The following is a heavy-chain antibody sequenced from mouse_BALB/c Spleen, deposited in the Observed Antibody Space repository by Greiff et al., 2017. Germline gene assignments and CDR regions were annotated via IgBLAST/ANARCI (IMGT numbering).Heavy chain of an antibody. V-gene: IGHV1-9*01. Sequence: QVQLQQSGAELMKPGASVKISCKATGYTFSSYWIEWVKQRPGHGLEWIGEILPGSGSTNYNEKFKGKATFTVDTSSNTAYMQLSSLTSEDSAVFYCARPYEDLMDYWGQGTSVTGSS. J-gene: IGHJ4*01. CDR2: ILPGSGST. CDR3: ARPYEDLMDY. CDR1: GYTFSSYW. D-gene: IGHD2-3*01.